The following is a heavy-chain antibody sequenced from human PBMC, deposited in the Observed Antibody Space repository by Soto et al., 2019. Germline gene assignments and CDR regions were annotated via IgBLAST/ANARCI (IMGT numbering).Heavy chain of an antibody. J-gene: IGHJ4*02. CDR2: IYYSGST. CDR1: GGSLSSSSYY. Sequence: SETLSLTCTVSGGSLSSSSYYWGWIRQPPGKGLEWIGSIYYSGSTYYNPSLKSRVTISVDTSKNQFSLKLSSVTAADTAVYYCARRTRVDTAMVFDYWGQGTLVTVSS. CDR3: ARRTRVDTAMVFDY. V-gene: IGHV4-39*01. D-gene: IGHD5-18*01.